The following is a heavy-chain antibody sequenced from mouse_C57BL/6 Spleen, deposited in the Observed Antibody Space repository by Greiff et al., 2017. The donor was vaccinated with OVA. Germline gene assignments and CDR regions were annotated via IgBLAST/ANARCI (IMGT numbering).Heavy chain of an antibody. Sequence: EVQRVESEGGLVQPGSSMKLSCTASGFTFSDYYMAWVRQVPEKGLEWVANINYDGSSTYYLDSLKSRFIISRDNAKNILYLQMSSLKSEDTATYYCARDRPFDVWGTGTTVTVSS. J-gene: IGHJ1*03. CDR3: ARDRPFDV. V-gene: IGHV5-16*01. CDR2: INYDGSST. CDR1: GFTFSDYY.